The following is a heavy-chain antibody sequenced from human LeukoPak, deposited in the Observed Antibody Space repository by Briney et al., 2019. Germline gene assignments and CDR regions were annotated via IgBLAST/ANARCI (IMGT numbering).Heavy chain of an antibody. CDR3: ARFARVLDS. CDR2: IFHTGIT. CDR1: GASMTAAY. D-gene: IGHD2-21*01. Sequence: SETLSLTCSVSGASMTAAYWAWIRQPPGKGLEYIGYIFHTGITKSSPSLTGRATLSLDTSKNQFSLRLTSVTAADTAIYYCARFARVLDSWGQGILVTVSS. V-gene: IGHV4-59*01. J-gene: IGHJ4*02.